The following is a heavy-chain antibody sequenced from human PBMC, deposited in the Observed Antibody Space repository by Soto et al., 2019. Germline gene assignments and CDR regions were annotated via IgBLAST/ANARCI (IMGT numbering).Heavy chain of an antibody. V-gene: IGHV4-61*08. CDR3: ARDGQQWLGNWFDP. J-gene: IGHJ5*02. Sequence: SETLSLTCTVSGASINNGGYYWNWIRQLPGEGLEWIGYIYYSGSTNYNPSLKSRVTISVDTSKNQFSLKLSSVTAADTAVYYCARDGQQWLGNWFDPWGQGTLVTVSS. CDR1: GASINNGGYY. D-gene: IGHD6-19*01. CDR2: IYYSGST.